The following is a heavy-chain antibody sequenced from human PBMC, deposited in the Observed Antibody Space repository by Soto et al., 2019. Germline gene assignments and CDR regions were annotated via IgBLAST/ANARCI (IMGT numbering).Heavy chain of an antibody. CDR2: INPKSGDT. CDR1: GYTFTGYY. J-gene: IGHJ4*02. D-gene: IGHD7-27*01. Sequence: QVQLVQSGAEVKKPGASVKVSCKASGYTFTGYYMHWVRQAPGQGLEWMGWINPKSGDTNYAQKFQDWXTXTXDSXISTAYMELSRLRSDDTAVYYCARDKTGATFYFDYWGQGTLVTVSS. V-gene: IGHV1-2*04. CDR3: ARDKTGATFYFDY.